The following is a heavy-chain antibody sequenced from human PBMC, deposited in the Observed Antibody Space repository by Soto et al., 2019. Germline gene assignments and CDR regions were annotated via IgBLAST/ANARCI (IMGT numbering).Heavy chain of an antibody. V-gene: IGHV3-33*01. CDR3: ARRFCIHNMCVGKFYGMGV. Sequence: QVQLAESGGSVVQPGTSLRLSCEASGFIFSNYGMQWVRQAPGKGLEWVAVIWYDGSSKFYADSVKGRFTISRDNSKNTLYLQMNSLRVEDTAVYFCARRFCIHNMCVGKFYGMGVWGQGTTVTVSS. CDR2: IWYDGSSK. J-gene: IGHJ6*02. CDR1: GFIFSNYG. D-gene: IGHD3-3*01.